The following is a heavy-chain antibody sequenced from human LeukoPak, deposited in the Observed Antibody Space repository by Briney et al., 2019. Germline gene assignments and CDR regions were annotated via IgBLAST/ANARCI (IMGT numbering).Heavy chain of an antibody. D-gene: IGHD2-15*01. CDR2: IIPILGIA. Sequence: SVKVSCKASGGTFSSYAISWVRQAPGQGLEWMGRIIPILGIANYAQKFQGRVTITADKSTSTAYMELSSPRSEDTAVYYCARDVDLGYCSGGSCYSGDYWGQGTLVTVSS. V-gene: IGHV1-69*04. CDR3: ARDVDLGYCSGGSCYSGDY. J-gene: IGHJ4*02. CDR1: GGTFSSYA.